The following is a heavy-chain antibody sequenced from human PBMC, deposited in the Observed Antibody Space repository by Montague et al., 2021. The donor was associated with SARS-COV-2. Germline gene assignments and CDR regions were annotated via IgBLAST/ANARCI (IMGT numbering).Heavy chain of an antibody. J-gene: IGHJ4*02. CDR3: TRDRSYFGY. CDR1: GFTFISYD. D-gene: IGHD1-14*01. CDR2: ITCGGGTI. Sequence: SLRLSCAASGFTFISYDMNWVRQTPGKGLEWVSHITCGGGTIYYADPVKGRFTISRDNSKNSLYLQMNSLRPEDTGLYYCTRDRSYFGYWGQGTLVTVSS. V-gene: IGHV3-48*03.